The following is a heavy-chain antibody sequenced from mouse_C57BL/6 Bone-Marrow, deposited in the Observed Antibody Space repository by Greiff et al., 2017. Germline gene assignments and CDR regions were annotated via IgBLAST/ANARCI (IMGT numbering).Heavy chain of an antibody. J-gene: IGHJ2*01. CDR3: ARSGYYGSSYEGFDY. Sequence: QVQLQQSGAELARPGASVKMSCKASGYTFTSYTMHWVKQRPGQGLEWIGYINPSSGYTKYNQKFKDKATLTADKSSSTAYMQLSSLTSEDSAVYYCARSGYYGSSYEGFDYWGQGTTLTVSS. CDR2: INPSSGYT. CDR1: GYTFTSYT. V-gene: IGHV1-4*01. D-gene: IGHD1-1*01.